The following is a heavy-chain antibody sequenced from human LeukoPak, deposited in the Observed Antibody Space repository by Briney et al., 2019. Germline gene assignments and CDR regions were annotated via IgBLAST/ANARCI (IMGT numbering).Heavy chain of an antibody. CDR1: GFTFSSYG. CDR3: ARDPSSYGDYGDY. CDR2: ISYDGSNK. D-gene: IGHD4-17*01. V-gene: IGHV3-30*03. Sequence: GGSLRLSCAASGFTFSSYGMHWVRQAPGKGLEWVAVISYDGSNKYYADSVKGRFTISRDNSKNTLYLQMNSLRAEDTAVYYCARDPSSYGDYGDYWGQGTLVTVSS. J-gene: IGHJ4*02.